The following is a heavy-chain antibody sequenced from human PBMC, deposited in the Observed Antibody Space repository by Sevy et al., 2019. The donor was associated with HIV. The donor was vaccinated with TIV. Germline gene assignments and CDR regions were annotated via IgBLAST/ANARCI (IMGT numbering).Heavy chain of an antibody. V-gene: IGHV1-18*04. CDR1: GYTFTSYG. CDR2: ISAYNGNT. D-gene: IGHD3-10*01. J-gene: IGHJ4*02. Sequence: ASVKVSCKASGYTFTSYGISWVRQAPGQGLEWMGWISAYNGNTNYAQKLQGRVTMTTDTSTSTAYMELKMLRSDDTAVDYCARDPSYGSGSYYRAYYFDYWGQGTLVTVSS. CDR3: ARDPSYGSGSYYRAYYFDY.